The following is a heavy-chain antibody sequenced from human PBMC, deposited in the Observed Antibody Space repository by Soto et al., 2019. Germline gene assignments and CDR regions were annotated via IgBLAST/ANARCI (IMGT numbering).Heavy chain of an antibody. CDR2: IFPGDSDT. V-gene: IGHV5-51*01. Sequence: GESLKNSCKGSGLSFTSYWVGLVRQKPGKSLEGMGIIFPGDSDTRYSPSFQGQVTISADKSISTAYLQWSSLKASDTAMYYCAGGGVRGVITRTRDYYGMDVWGQGTTVTVSS. CDR1: GLSFTSYW. J-gene: IGHJ6*02. D-gene: IGHD3-10*01. CDR3: AGGGVRGVITRTRDYYGMDV.